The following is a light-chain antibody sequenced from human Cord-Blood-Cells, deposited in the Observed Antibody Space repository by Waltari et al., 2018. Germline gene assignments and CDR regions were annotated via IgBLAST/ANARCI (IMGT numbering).Light chain of an antibody. CDR1: QSVLYSSNNKNY. J-gene: IGKJ4*01. Sequence: DIVMTQSPDSLAVSLGERATIHCKSRQSVLYSSNNKNYLAWYQQKPGQPPKLLIYWASTRESGVPDRFSGSGSGTDFTLTISSLQAEDVAVYYCQQYYSTPILTFGGGTKVEIK. V-gene: IGKV4-1*01. CDR2: WAS. CDR3: QQYYSTPILT.